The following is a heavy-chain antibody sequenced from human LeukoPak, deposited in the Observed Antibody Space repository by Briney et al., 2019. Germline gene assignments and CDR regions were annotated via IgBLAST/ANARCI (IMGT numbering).Heavy chain of an antibody. D-gene: IGHD5-24*01. V-gene: IGHV3-74*01. J-gene: IGHJ6*03. CDR1: GFTFSSYW. Sequence: GGSLRLSCAASGFTFSSYWMHWVRQAPGKGLVWVSRINSDGSSTSYADSVKGRFTISRDNAKNTLYLQMNSLRAEDTAVYYCARARRWLQLRLSYYYYMDVWGKGTTVAVSS. CDR2: INSDGSST. CDR3: ARARRWLQLRLSYYYYMDV.